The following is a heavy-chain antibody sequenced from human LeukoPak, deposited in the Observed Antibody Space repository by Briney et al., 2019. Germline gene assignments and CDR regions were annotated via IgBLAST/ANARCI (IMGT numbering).Heavy chain of an antibody. CDR2: ISGDGGST. CDR1: GFTFSSSA. CDR3: ARGPSKGSCCYHLDY. D-gene: IGHD2-2*01. Sequence: GGSLRLSCAASGFTFSSSAMHWVRQAPGKGLEYVSAISGDGGSTYYANSVEGRFTISRDNSKNTVYLQMGSLRVEDLAVYYCARGPSKGSCCYHLDYWGQGTLVTVSS. J-gene: IGHJ4*02. V-gene: IGHV3-64*01.